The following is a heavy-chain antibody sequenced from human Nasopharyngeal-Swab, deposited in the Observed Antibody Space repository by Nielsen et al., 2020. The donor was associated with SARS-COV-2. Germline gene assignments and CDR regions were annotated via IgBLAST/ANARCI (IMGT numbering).Heavy chain of an antibody. CDR1: GYSFTSYW. D-gene: IGHD3-3*01. CDR3: ARQETDYDFWSGYYFDAFDI. V-gene: IGHV5-51*01. Sequence: GGSLRLSCKGSGYSFTSYWIGWVRQMPGKGLEWMGIIYPGDSATRYSPSFQGQVTISADKSISTAYLQWSSLKASDTAMYYCARQETDYDFWSGYYFDAFDIWGQGTMVTVSS. J-gene: IGHJ3*02. CDR2: IYPGDSAT.